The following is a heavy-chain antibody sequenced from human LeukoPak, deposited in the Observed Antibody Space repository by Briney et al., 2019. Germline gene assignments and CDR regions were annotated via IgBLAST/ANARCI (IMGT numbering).Heavy chain of an antibody. V-gene: IGHV5-51*01. CDR1: GYSFTSYW. CDR2: IYPGESDT. CDR3: ARRSRDGYNTDY. J-gene: IGHJ4*02. Sequence: EXXKTSCKGSGYSFTSYWIGWVRQMPGKGVGWMGIIYPGESDTRYSTSFQGQVTISADKSISTAYLQWSSLKASDTAMYYCARRSRDGYNTDYWGQGTLVTVSS. D-gene: IGHD5-24*01.